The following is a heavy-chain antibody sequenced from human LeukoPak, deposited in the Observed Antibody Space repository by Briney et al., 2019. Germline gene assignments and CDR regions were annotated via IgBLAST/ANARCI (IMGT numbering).Heavy chain of an antibody. CDR1: GFTFSSFA. D-gene: IGHD2-15*01. Sequence: HPGGSLRLSCAASGFTFSSFAMHWVRQAPGKGLEWVAVILYDGSNKYYADSVKGRFTISRDNSKNTVYVQMNSLRVEDTAVYYCAKDGQPGHCSGGSCYSYNWFDPWGQGTLVTVSS. CDR2: ILYDGSNK. CDR3: AKDGQPGHCSGGSCYSYNWFDP. V-gene: IGHV3-30*18. J-gene: IGHJ5*02.